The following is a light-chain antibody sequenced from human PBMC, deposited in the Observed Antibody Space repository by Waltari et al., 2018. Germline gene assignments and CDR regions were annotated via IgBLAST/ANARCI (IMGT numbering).Light chain of an antibody. CDR3: AAWDDVLSGVV. Sequence: QPVLIQPPSASGTPGQRVTISCSGSSSNTGSNYVYWYQPVPGTAPKLPMYRDNWRPSGVPDRFSGSKSGTSASLAISGVRSEDEADYHCAAWDDVLSGVVFGGGTKLIVL. J-gene: IGLJ2*01. CDR1: SSNTGSNY. CDR2: RDN. V-gene: IGLV1-47*01.